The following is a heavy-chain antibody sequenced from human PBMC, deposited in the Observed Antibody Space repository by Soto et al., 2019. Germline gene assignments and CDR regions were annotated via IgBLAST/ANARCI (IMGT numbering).Heavy chain of an antibody. CDR1: GFTFSSYG. D-gene: IGHD2-15*01. CDR3: PKGVGVATTYSQH. V-gene: IGHV3-30*18. Sequence: QVQLVESGGGVVQPGRSLRLSCAASGFTFSSYGMHWVRQAPGKGLEWVAVISYDGSDKYYADSVKGRFTISRDNSNNPLYLKMDSRRAGDTAVYYCPKGVGVATTYSQHGGRATLLTVPS. CDR2: ISYDGSDK. J-gene: IGHJ1*01.